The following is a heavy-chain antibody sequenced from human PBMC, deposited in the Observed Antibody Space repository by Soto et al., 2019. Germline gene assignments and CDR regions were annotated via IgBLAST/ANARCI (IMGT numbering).Heavy chain of an antibody. CDR2: IYYSGST. Sequence: SETLSLTCTVSGGSISSYYWSWIRQPPGKGLEWIGYIYYSGSTNYNPSLKSRVTISVDTSKNQFSLKLSSVTAADTAVYYCARLGLGRSSGYPIDYWGQGTLVTVSS. D-gene: IGHD3-22*01. CDR1: GGSISSYY. J-gene: IGHJ4*02. CDR3: ARLGLGRSSGYPIDY. V-gene: IGHV4-59*01.